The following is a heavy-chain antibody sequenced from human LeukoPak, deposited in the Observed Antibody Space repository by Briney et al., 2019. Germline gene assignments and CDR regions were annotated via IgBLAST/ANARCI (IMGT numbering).Heavy chain of an antibody. CDR3: ARARYCSSTSCHQYNWFDP. J-gene: IGHJ5*02. D-gene: IGHD2-2*01. CDR1: GYTFTSYG. CDR2: ISAYNGNT. Sequence: ASVKVSCKASGYTFTSYGISWVRQALGQGLEWMGWISAYNGNTNYAQKLQGRVTMTTDTSTSTAYMELRSLRSDDTAVYYCARARYCSSTSCHQYNWFDPWGQGTLVTVSS. V-gene: IGHV1-18*04.